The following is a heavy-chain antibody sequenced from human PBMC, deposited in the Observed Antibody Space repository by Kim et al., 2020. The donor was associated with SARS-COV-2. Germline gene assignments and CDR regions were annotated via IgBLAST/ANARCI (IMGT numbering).Heavy chain of an antibody. D-gene: IGHD3-16*02. CDR2: IYTSGRT. CDR3: ASALGH. J-gene: IGHJ4*02. V-gene: IGHV4-4*07. Sequence: RIYTSGRTNYNPSHQSRVTMSVDMSKNQFSLKLSSVTAADTAVYYCASALGHWGQGTLVTVSS.